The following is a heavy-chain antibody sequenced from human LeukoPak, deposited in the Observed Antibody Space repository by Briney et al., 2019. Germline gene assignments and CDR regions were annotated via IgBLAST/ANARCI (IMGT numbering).Heavy chain of an antibody. Sequence: SVKVSCKASGGTFSSYAISWVRQAPGQGLEWMGGIIPIFGTANYAQKFQGRVTITADESTSTAYMELSSLRSEDTAVYYCASATYYYNSSGYYYFDYWGQGTLVTVSS. D-gene: IGHD3-22*01. CDR3: ASATYYYNSSGYYYFDY. J-gene: IGHJ4*02. CDR2: IIPIFGTA. CDR1: GGTFSSYA. V-gene: IGHV1-69*13.